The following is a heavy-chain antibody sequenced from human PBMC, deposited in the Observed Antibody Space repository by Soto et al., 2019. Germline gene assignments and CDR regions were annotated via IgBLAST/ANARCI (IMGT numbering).Heavy chain of an antibody. J-gene: IGHJ4*02. Sequence: SETLSLTCAVYGGSFSGYYWSWIRQPPGKGLEWIGEINHSGSTNYNPSLKSRVTISVDTSKNQFSLKLSSVTAADTAVYYCAGRPLRITIFGVVPATFDYWGQGTLVTVS. CDR1: GGSFSGYY. CDR3: AGRPLRITIFGVVPATFDY. CDR2: INHSGST. D-gene: IGHD3-3*01. V-gene: IGHV4-34*01.